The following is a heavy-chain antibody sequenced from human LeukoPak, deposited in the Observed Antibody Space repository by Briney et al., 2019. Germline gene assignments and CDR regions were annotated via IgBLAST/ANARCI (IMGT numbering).Heavy chain of an antibody. CDR1: GGSINTYY. V-gene: IGHV4-59*08. J-gene: IGHJ2*01. D-gene: IGHD1-20*01. CDR2: IYHTGST. Sequence: SETLSLTCTVSGGSINTYYWSWIRQPPGKGLEWIGYIYHTGSTNYNPSLKSRVTISVDTSKRQVSLKLSSVTAADTAVYYCARHNWNYFDLWGRGTLVTVSS. CDR3: ARHNWNYFDL.